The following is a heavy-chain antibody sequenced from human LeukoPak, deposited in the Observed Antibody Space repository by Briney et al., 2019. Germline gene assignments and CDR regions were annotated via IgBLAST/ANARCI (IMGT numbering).Heavy chain of an antibody. CDR3: AKNGRHVVVTAIFLR. J-gene: IGHJ4*02. V-gene: IGHV3-7*03. CDR2: IKQDGSEK. CDR1: GFTFGSYW. Sequence: PGGSLRLSCAASGFTFGSYWMSWVRQAPGKGLEWVANIKQDGSEKYYVDSVKGRFTISRDNAKNSLYLQMNSLRAEDTAVYYCAKNGRHVVVTAIFLRWGQGTLVTVSS. D-gene: IGHD2-21*02.